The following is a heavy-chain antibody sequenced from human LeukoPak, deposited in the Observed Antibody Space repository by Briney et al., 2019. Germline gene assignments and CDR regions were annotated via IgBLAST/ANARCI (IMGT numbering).Heavy chain of an antibody. CDR3: ARGSITNRNFDS. D-gene: IGHD1-14*01. J-gene: IGHJ4*02. Sequence: ASVKAYCKPSGYTVTNFVNSRGRDATGQGLKWMGWVSGFNGNTNYPQKFQGRVSMTTDSSTSSAYMELTSLRSDDTAVYFCARGSITNRNFDSWGQGTLVTVSS. CDR1: GYTVTNFV. CDR2: VSGFNGNT. V-gene: IGHV1-18*01.